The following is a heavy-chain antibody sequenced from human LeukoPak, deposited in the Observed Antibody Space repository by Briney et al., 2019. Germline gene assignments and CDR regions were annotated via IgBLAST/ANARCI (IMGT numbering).Heavy chain of an antibody. Sequence: ASVKVSCKASGYTFTGYFIHWVRQAPGQGLAGMGWINPKTGNQPYVQGFTGRFVFSFDTSVSTAYLQISSLKAEDTDVYYCAREWGNTYYDFWSGSAAYYYFDFWGQGTLVTVSS. V-gene: IGHV7-4-1*02. J-gene: IGHJ4*02. CDR1: GYTFTGYF. D-gene: IGHD3-3*01. CDR2: INPKTGNQ. CDR3: AREWGNTYYDFWSGSAAYYYFDF.